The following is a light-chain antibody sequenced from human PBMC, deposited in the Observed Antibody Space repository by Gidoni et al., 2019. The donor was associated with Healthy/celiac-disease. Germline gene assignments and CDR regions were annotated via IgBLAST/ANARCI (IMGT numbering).Light chain of an antibody. Sequence: EIVLTQSPATLSLSSGERATLSCRDSQSVSSYLAWYQQKPGQAPRLLIYDASNRATGIPARFSGSGSGTDFTLTISSLEPEDFAVYYCQQRSNWPPLTFGGGTKVEIK. J-gene: IGKJ4*01. CDR3: QQRSNWPPLT. CDR1: QSVSSY. CDR2: DAS. V-gene: IGKV3-11*01.